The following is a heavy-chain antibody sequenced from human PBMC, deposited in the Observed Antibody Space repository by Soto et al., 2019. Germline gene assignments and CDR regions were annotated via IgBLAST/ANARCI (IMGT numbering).Heavy chain of an antibody. CDR3: SRSLDS. V-gene: IGHV3-7*01. J-gene: IGHJ4*02. CDR1: GFTFIIFW. Sequence: GGSLRLSCTASGFTFIIFWMDWVRQAPGKGLEWVGNIDPDGSEKHYVDSVKGRFTISRDNAKNSLYLHMSSLTAEDSALYYCSRSLDSWGQGTRVTVSS. CDR2: IDPDGSEK.